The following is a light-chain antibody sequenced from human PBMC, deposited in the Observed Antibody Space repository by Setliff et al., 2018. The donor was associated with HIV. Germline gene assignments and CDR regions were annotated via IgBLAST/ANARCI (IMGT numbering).Light chain of an antibody. J-gene: IGLJ1*01. CDR3: SSFTGSSAPGV. Sequence: QSALAQPASVSGSRGQSITISCTGASSDVGGYNYVSWYQHHPGNAPKLVIYEVSNRPSGVSNRFSGSKSGNTASLTISGLQAEDEADYYCSSFTGSSAPGVFGTGTKVTVL. V-gene: IGLV2-14*01. CDR2: EVS. CDR1: SSDVGGYNY.